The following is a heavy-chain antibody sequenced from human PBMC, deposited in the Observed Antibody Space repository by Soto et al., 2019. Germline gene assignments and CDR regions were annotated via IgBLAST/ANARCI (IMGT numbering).Heavy chain of an antibody. Sequence: ASVKVSCQASGGTFSSYTISWVRQAPGQGLEWMGGIIPIFGTANYAQKFQGRDTITADESTSTAYMELSSLRSEDTAVYYCARERYSSGPYYWGQGTLVTVSS. V-gene: IGHV1-69*13. CDR2: IIPIFGTA. J-gene: IGHJ4*02. D-gene: IGHD6-19*01. CDR3: ARERYSSGPYY. CDR1: GGTFSSYT.